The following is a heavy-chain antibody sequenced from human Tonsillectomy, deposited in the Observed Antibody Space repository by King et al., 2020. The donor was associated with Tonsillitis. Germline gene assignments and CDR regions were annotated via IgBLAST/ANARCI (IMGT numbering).Heavy chain of an antibody. Sequence: VQLVESGGGLVQPGGSLRLSCAASGFTFSSYAMSWVLQAPGKGLEWVSGISGSGGSTYYPDSVKGRFTISRDNSKNTLYLQLNSLRADDTAEYYCAKDQGGFYGDYHFGYWGQGTLVTVSS. J-gene: IGHJ4*02. CDR1: GFTFSSYA. CDR3: AKDQGGFYGDYHFGY. CDR2: ISGSGGST. V-gene: IGHV3-23*04. D-gene: IGHD4-17*01.